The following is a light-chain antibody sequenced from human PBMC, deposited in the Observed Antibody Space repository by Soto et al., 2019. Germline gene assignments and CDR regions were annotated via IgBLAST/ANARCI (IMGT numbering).Light chain of an antibody. V-gene: IGKV1-5*03. CDR2: KAS. Sequence: DIQITPSPSPLAGSVGDRVTITCRASQTISSWLAWYQQKPGKAPKLLIYKASTLKSGVPSRFSGSESGTEFTLTISSLQPDDFATYYCQQYNSYSPTTFGQGTKVDI. CDR3: QQYNSYSPTT. J-gene: IGKJ1*01. CDR1: QTISSW.